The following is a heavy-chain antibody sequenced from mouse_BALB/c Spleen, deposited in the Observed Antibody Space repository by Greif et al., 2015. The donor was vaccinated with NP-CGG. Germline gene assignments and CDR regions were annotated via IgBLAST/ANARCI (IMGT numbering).Heavy chain of an antibody. Sequence: VKLMESGAELVRPGTSVKVSCKASGYAFTNYLIEWVKQRPGQGLEWIGVINPGSGGTNYNEKFKGKATLTADKSSSTAYMQLSSLTSEVPAVYFCARNPNWDYYALDYWGQGTSVTVSS. CDR2: INPGSGGT. CDR3: ARNPNWDYYALDY. V-gene: IGHV1-54*01. D-gene: IGHD4-1*01. CDR1: GYAFTNYL. J-gene: IGHJ4*01.